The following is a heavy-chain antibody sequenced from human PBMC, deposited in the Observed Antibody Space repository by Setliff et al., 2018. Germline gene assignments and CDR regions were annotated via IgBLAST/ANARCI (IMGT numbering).Heavy chain of an antibody. Sequence: SETLSLTCTVSGGSISNTYYYWSWIRQPPGKGLEFIGYVYYSGTANYSPSLRSRLTISVDTSKNQFSLKLRSVTAADTATYYCARDRSYYASGSFTKWFDYWGQGALVTVSS. CDR3: ARDRSYYASGSFTKWFDY. D-gene: IGHD3-10*01. CDR1: GGSISNTYYY. J-gene: IGHJ4*02. V-gene: IGHV4-61*01. CDR2: VYYSGTA.